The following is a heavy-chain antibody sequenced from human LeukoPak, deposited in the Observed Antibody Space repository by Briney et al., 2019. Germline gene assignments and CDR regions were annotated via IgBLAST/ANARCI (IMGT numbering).Heavy chain of an antibody. CDR1: GYTFSGYY. J-gene: IGHJ4*02. D-gene: IGHD3-22*01. CDR3: ARVRSSGYGEIDY. Sequence: SVKVSCKASGYTFSGYYVHWVRQAPGQGLEWMGGIIPIFGTANYAQKFQGRVTITADESKTTAYMELSRLRSEDTAVYYCARVRSSGYGEIDYWGQGTLVTVSS. CDR2: IIPIFGTA. V-gene: IGHV1-69*13.